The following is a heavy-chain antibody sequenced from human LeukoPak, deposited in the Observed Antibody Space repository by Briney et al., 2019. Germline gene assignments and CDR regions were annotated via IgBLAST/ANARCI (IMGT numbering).Heavy chain of an antibody. CDR3: ARDSSGWTFDY. Sequence: GGSLRLSCAASGFTFSNYVMSWVRQAPGKGLEWVSSISSSSSYIYYADSVKGRFTISRDNAKNSLYLQMNSLRAEDTAVYYCARDSSGWTFDYWGQGTLVTVSS. J-gene: IGHJ4*02. CDR2: ISSSSSYI. CDR1: GFTFSNYV. D-gene: IGHD6-19*01. V-gene: IGHV3-21*01.